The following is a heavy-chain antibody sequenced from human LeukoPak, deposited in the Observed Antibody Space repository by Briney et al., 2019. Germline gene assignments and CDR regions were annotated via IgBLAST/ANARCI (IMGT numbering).Heavy chain of an antibody. Sequence: ASVKVSCKASGYTFTSYYMHWVRQAPGQGLEWMGIIITSGGFTTYAQKFQGRITMTRDTSTSTVYMELSSLRSEDTAVYYCARSYMIIDPFDPWGQGTLVTVSS. CDR3: ARSYMIIDPFDP. D-gene: IGHD3-22*01. J-gene: IGHJ5*02. V-gene: IGHV1-46*01. CDR1: GYTFTSYY. CDR2: IITSGGFT.